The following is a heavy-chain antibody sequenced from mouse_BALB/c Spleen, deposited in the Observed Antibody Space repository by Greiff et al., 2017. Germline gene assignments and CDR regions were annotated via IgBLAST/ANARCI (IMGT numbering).Heavy chain of an antibody. J-gene: IGHJ2*01. Sequence: VQLVESGAELVRPGTSVKVSCKASGYAFTNYLIEWVKQRPGQGLEWIGVINPGSGGTNYNEKFKGKATLTADKSSSTAYMQLSSLTSDDSAVYFCDLPFFDYWGQGTTLTVSS. CDR1: GYAFTNYL. V-gene: IGHV1-54*03. CDR3: DLPFFDY. CDR2: INPGSGGT.